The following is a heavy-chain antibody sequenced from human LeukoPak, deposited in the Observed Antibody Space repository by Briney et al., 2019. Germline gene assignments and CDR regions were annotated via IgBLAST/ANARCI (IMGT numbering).Heavy chain of an antibody. Sequence: PSETLSLTCTVSGGSISSSSYYWGWIRQPPGKGLEWIGSIYYSGSTYYNPSLKSRVTISVDTSKSQFSLKLSSVTAADTAVYYCARRGYYDSSGYNFDYWGQGTLVTVSS. V-gene: IGHV4-39*01. CDR3: ARRGYYDSSGYNFDY. D-gene: IGHD3-22*01. CDR2: IYYSGST. J-gene: IGHJ4*02. CDR1: GGSISSSSYY.